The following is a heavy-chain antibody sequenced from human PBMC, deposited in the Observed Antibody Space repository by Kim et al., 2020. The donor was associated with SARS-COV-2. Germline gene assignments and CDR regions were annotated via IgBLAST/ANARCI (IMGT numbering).Heavy chain of an antibody. CDR3: ARRSLGYYDSSGPQAAFDI. CDR2: IYYSWST. CDR1: GGSISSYY. V-gene: IGHV4-59*01. Sequence: SETLSLTCTVSGGSISSYYWSWIRQPPGKGLEWVGYIYYSWSTNSNPSLKSRVTISVDTSKNQFSLKLSAVTAADTAVYYCARRSLGYYDSSGPQAAFDIWGQGTMVTVSS. D-gene: IGHD3-22*01. J-gene: IGHJ3*02.